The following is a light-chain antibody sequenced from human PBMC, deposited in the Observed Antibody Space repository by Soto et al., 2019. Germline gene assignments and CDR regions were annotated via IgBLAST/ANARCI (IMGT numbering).Light chain of an antibody. CDR3: QQYNNWPPYT. CDR2: GAS. V-gene: IGKV3-15*01. CDR1: QSVSSN. J-gene: IGKJ2*01. Sequence: EIVMTQSPATLSVSPGERATLSCRASQSVSSNLAWYQQQPGQAPRLLIYGASTRATGNPARFSGSGSGTEFTLTISSLQYEDFAVYYCQQYNNWPPYTFGQGTKLEIK.